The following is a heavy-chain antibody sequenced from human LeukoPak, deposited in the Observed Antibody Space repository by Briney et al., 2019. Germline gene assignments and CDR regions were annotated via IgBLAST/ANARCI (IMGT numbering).Heavy chain of an antibody. CDR2: IYYSGST. D-gene: IGHD3-9*01. CDR3: ARAGNDILTGYYTPDY. Sequence: SEILSLTCTVSGGSISSYYWSWIRQPPGKGLEWIGYIYYSGSTNYNPSLKSRVTISVDTSKNQFSLKLSSVTAADTAVYYCARAGNDILTGYYTPDYWGQGTLVTVSS. J-gene: IGHJ4*02. V-gene: IGHV4-59*01. CDR1: GGSISSYY.